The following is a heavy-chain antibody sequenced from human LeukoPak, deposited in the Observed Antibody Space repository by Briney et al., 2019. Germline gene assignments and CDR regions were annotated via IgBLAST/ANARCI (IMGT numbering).Heavy chain of an antibody. CDR3: ARNIDYYDSSGVFDY. Sequence: PGGSLRLSCAASGFTFSSYWMSWVRQAPGKGLEWVANIKQDGSEKYYVDSVKGRFTISRDNAKSSLYLQMNSLRAEDAAVYYCARNIDYYDSSGVFDYWGQGTLVTVSS. D-gene: IGHD3-22*01. J-gene: IGHJ4*02. CDR2: IKQDGSEK. V-gene: IGHV3-7*01. CDR1: GFTFSSYW.